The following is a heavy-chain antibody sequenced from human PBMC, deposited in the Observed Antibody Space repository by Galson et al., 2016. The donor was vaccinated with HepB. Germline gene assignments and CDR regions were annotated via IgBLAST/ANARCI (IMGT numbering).Heavy chain of an antibody. J-gene: IGHJ4*02. Sequence: SVRLSCTASGYTFSTYGMQWVRQAPGQGLEWIGGYTAGDSNARYSHTFRGRVTFTRDTSESAAYMELSSLRSEDTAVYFCAKDWKAVVLFTAAEYWGQGTLVTVSS. CDR3: AKDWKAVVLFTAAEY. D-gene: IGHD2-21*01. CDR1: GYTFSTYG. CDR2: YTAGDSNA. V-gene: IGHV1-3*01.